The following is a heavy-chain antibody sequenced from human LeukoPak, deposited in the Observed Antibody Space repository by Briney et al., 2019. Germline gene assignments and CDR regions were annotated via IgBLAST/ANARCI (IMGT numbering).Heavy chain of an antibody. CDR3: ARDRGWGYFDY. J-gene: IGHJ4*02. Sequence: SVKVSCRASGGTFSSYAISWVRQAPGQGLEWMGGIIPIFGTANYAQKFQGRVTITADKSTSTAYMELSSLRSEDTAVYYCARDRGWGYFDYWGQGTLVTVSS. CDR1: GGTFSSYA. V-gene: IGHV1-69*06. D-gene: IGHD3-16*01. CDR2: IIPIFGTA.